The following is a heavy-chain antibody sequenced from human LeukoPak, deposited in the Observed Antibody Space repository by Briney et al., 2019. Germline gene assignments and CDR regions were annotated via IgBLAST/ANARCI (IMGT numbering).Heavy chain of an antibody. J-gene: IGHJ5*02. D-gene: IGHD2-2*01. Sequence: GGSLRLSCAASGFTFSSYGMHWVRQAPGKGLEWVAVISYDGSNKYYADSVKGRFTISRDNSKSTLYLQMNSLRAEDTAVYYCAKGVVPAAITLGDWSDPWGQGTLVTVSS. CDR3: AKGVVPAAITLGDWSDP. CDR1: GFTFSSYG. CDR2: ISYDGSNK. V-gene: IGHV3-30*18.